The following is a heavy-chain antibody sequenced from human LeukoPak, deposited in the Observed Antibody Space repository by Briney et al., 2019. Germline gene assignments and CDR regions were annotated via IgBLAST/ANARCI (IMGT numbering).Heavy chain of an antibody. CDR1: GDSISSYY. Sequence: PSETLSLTCNVSGDSISSYYWTWIRQPPGKGLEWIGYIYYTGSTNYNPSLKSRVTMSVDTSKNQFSLKLSSVTAADTAVYYCAREIGYSYHIWGQGTLVTVSS. J-gene: IGHJ4*02. V-gene: IGHV4-59*01. D-gene: IGHD5-18*01. CDR3: AREIGYSYHI. CDR2: IYYTGST.